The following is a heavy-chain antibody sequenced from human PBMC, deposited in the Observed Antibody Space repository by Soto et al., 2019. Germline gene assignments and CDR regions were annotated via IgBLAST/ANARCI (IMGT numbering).Heavy chain of an antibody. CDR3: ARSSGWYGRWGYYFDY. CDR1: GFTFSSYA. D-gene: IGHD6-19*01. J-gene: IGHJ4*02. Sequence: QVQLVESGGGVVQPGRSLRLSCAASGFTFSSYAMHWVRQAPGKGLEWVAVISYDGSNKYYADSVKGRFTISRDNSKNTLYLQMNSLRAEDTAVYYCARSSGWYGRWGYYFDYWGQGTLVTVSS. CDR2: ISYDGSNK. V-gene: IGHV3-30-3*01.